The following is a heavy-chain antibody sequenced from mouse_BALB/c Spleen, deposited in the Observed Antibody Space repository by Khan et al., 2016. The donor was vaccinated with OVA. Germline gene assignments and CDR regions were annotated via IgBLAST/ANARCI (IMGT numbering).Heavy chain of an antibody. Sequence: QIQLVQSGPELKKPGETVKISCKASGYTFTNYGMNWVKQSPGKALKWMGWINTYTGEPTYADDFKGRFAFSLETSASTAYLQINNLKNVDTVTYFFARPPYCSYTLDDWGQGTSVTVSS. D-gene: IGHD2-10*01. V-gene: IGHV9-3-1*01. CDR1: GYTFTNYG. CDR3: ARPPYCSYTLDD. J-gene: IGHJ4*01. CDR2: INTYTGEP.